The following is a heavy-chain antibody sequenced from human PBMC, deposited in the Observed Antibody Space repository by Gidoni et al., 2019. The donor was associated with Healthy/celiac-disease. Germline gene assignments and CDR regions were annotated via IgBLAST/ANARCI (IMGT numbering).Heavy chain of an antibody. J-gene: IGHJ5*02. CDR3: AKDQGPNWFDP. V-gene: IGHV3-30*02. CDR2: IRYDGSNK. CDR1: GFTFSSYG. Sequence: QVQLVESGGGVVQPGGSLRLSCAASGFTFSSYGMHWVRQAPGKGLEWVAFIRYDGSNKYYADSVKGRFTISRDNSKNTLYLQMNSLRAEDTAVYYCAKDQGPNWFDPWGQGTLVTVSS.